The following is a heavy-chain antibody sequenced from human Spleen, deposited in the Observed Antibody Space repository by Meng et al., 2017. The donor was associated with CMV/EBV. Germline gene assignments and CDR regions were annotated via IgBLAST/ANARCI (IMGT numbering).Heavy chain of an antibody. J-gene: IGHJ6*02. D-gene: IGHD4-11*01. Sequence: GGSLRLSCAVSGFTFSDYFMSWIRQAPGKGLEWVSYINGIGTTIYYADSVKGRFIMSRDNAKNSLYLDMNSLRVDDTAVYYCARDGRRRLQVYYYFYGMDVWGQGTTVTVSS. CDR3: ARDGRRRLQVYYYFYGMDV. CDR2: INGIGTTI. CDR1: GFTFSDYF. V-gene: IGHV3-11*04.